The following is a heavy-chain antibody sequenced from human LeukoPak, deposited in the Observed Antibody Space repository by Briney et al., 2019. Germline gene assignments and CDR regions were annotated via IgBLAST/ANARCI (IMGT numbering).Heavy chain of an antibody. J-gene: IGHJ4*02. V-gene: IGHV3-23*01. CDR3: AKGPGSGYELDYFDY. CDR1: GFTFSSYT. D-gene: IGHD3-3*01. Sequence: GGSLRLSCAASGFTFSSYTMSWVRQAPGKGLEWVSAISGSGGSTYYADSVKGRFTISRDNSKNTLYLQMNSLRAEDTAVYYCAKGPGSGYELDYFDYWGQGTLVTVSS. CDR2: ISGSGGST.